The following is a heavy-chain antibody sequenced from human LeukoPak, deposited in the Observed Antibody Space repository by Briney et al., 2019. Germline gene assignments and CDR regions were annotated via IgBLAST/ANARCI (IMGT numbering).Heavy chain of an antibody. J-gene: IGHJ3*02. V-gene: IGHV4-34*01. CDR2: INHSGST. Sequence: SETLSLTCAVYGGSFSGYYWSWIRQPPGKGLEWIGEINHSGSTTYNPSLKSRVTISVDTSKNQFSLKLSSVTAADTAVYYCARGPASTYYYDSSGYYYAFDIWGQGTMVTVSS. CDR1: GGSFSGYY. CDR3: ARGPASTYYYDSSGYYYAFDI. D-gene: IGHD3-22*01.